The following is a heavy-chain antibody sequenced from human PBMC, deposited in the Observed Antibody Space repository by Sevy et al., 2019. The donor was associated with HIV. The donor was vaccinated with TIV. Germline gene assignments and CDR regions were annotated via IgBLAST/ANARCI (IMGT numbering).Heavy chain of an antibody. CDR3: ARDFTIFGVVSGIDY. D-gene: IGHD3-3*01. J-gene: IGHJ4*02. CDR2: ISDDSRYI. V-gene: IGHV3-21*04. CDR1: GFNFRTYS. Sequence: GGSLRLSCAASGFNFRTYSMNWVRQAPGKGLEWLSSISDDSRYIYYSDSVKGRFTISRANAMNLLFLQMNNLRVEDTAIYYCARDFTIFGVVSGIDYWGQGNLVTVSS.